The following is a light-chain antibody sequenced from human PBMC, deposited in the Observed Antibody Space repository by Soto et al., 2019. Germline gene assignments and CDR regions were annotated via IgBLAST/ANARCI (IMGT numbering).Light chain of an antibody. Sequence: QSALTQPASVSGSPGQSITISCTGTSSDVGSYNLVSWYQHHPGKAPKLMIYEVSERPSGVSNRFSGSKSGNTASLTISGLQAADEADYYCCSYAGRTTPYVFGTGTKLTVL. CDR1: SSDVGSYNL. J-gene: IGLJ1*01. CDR3: CSYAGRTTPYV. V-gene: IGLV2-23*02. CDR2: EVS.